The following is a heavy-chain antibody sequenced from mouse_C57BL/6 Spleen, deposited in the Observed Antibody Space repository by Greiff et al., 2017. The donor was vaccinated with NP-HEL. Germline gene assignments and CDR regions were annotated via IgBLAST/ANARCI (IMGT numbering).Heavy chain of an antibody. J-gene: IGHJ4*01. V-gene: IGHV1-4*01. CDR1: GYTFTSYT. CDR2: INPSSGYT. CDR3: AVGFYYAMDY. Sequence: VKLMESGAELARPGASVKMSCKASGYTFTSYTMHWVKQRPGQGLEWIGYINPSSGYTKYNQKFKDKATLTADKSSSTAYMQLSSLTSEDSAVYYCAVGFYYAMDYWGQGTSVTVSS.